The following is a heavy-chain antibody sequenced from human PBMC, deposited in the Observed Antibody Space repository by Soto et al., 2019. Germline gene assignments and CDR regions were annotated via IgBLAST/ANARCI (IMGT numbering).Heavy chain of an antibody. CDR1: GYTLTSYY. V-gene: IGHV1-46*01. Sequence: ASVKASCKASGYTLTSYYMHWVRQAPGQGLEWMGIINPSGGSTSYAQKFQGRVTMTEDTSTDTAYMELSSLRSEDTAVYYCATGHRDNWFDPWGQGTLVTVSS. D-gene: IGHD2-21*01. CDR2: INPSGGST. J-gene: IGHJ5*02. CDR3: ATGHRDNWFDP.